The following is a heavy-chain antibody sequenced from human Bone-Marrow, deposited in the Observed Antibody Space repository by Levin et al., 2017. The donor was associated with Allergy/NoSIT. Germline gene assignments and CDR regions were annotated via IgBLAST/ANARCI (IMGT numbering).Heavy chain of an antibody. Sequence: GESLKISCAASGFTFSSYGMHWVRQAPGKGLEWVAVISYDGSNKYYADSVKGRFTISRDNSKNTLYLQMNSLRAEDTAVYYCAKEDTYGYDVDYWGQGTLVTVSS. D-gene: IGHD4-17*01. CDR1: GFTFSSYG. J-gene: IGHJ4*02. V-gene: IGHV3-30*18. CDR3: AKEDTYGYDVDY. CDR2: ISYDGSNK.